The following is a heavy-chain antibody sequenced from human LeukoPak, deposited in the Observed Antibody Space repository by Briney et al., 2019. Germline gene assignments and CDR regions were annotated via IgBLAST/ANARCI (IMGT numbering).Heavy chain of an antibody. J-gene: IGHJ4*02. V-gene: IGHV4-4*07. CDR3: AREWGYSGYDYHYFDY. CDR2: IQSTGNT. Sequence: PSETLSLTCSVSLGSVTSYHWSWIQQPAGKGLEWIGRIQSTGNTNYNPSLKSRVTMSVGTSKNQLSLKLTTVTAADTAVYYCAREWGYSGYDYHYFDYWGQGTLVTVSS. CDR1: LGSVTSYH. D-gene: IGHD5-12*01.